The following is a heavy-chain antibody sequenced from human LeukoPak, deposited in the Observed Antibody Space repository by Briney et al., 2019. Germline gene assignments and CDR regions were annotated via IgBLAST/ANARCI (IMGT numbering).Heavy chain of an antibody. CDR2: INSDGSST. CDR1: GFTFSSYW. CDR3: ARDRIAAAGNNWFDP. V-gene: IGHV3-74*01. D-gene: IGHD6-13*01. J-gene: IGHJ5*02. Sequence: AGGSLRLSCAASGFTFSSYWMHWVRQAPGKGLVWVSRINSDGSSTSYADSVKGRFTISRDNAKNTLYLQMNSLRAEDTAVYYCARDRIAAAGNNWFDPWGQGTLVTVSS.